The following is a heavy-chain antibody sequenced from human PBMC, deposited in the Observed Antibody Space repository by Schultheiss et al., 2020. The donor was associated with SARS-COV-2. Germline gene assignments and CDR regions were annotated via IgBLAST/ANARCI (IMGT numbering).Heavy chain of an antibody. D-gene: IGHD3-10*01. J-gene: IGHJ6*02. CDR2: INPNSGAT. CDR1: GRTFSSYA. V-gene: IGHV1-8*03. CDR3: AADPSRGYYGSGSWGRSSGQLDV. Sequence: ASVKVSCKASGRTFSSYAISWVRQAPGQGLEWVGRINPNSGATFYAQKFQERVTITRDMSTSTAYMELSSLRSEDTAVYYCAADPSRGYYGSGSWGRSSGQLDVWGQGTTVTVSS.